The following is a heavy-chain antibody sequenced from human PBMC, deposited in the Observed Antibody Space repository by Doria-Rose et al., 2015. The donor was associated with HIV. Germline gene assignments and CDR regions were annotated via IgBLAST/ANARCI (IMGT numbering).Heavy chain of an antibody. J-gene: IGHJ4*02. D-gene: IGHD6-13*01. CDR3: ARIKSSRWYHKYYFDF. CDR1: GVSLSSPGMG. CDR2: ILSDDEI. Sequence: QVTLKESGPVLVKPTETLTLTCTVSGVSLSSPGMGVSWIRQPPGKALEWYANILSDDEISYKTSLKSRLTISRGTSKSQVVLTMTDMDPVDTATYYCARIKSSRWYHKYYFDFWGQGTLVIVSA. V-gene: IGHV2-26*01.